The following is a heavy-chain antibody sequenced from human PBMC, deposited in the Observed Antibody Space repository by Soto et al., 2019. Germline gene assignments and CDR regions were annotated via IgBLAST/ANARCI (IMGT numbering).Heavy chain of an antibody. D-gene: IGHD3-22*01. Sequence: GESLKISCKGSGYSFTSYWIGWVRQMPGKGLEWMGIIYPGDADTRYSPSSQGQVTISADKSISTAYLQWSSLKASDTAMYYCASTYYDSSGYYFADAFDIWGQGTMVTVSS. J-gene: IGHJ3*02. CDR1: GYSFTSYW. CDR2: IYPGDADT. CDR3: ASTYYDSSGYYFADAFDI. V-gene: IGHV5-51*01.